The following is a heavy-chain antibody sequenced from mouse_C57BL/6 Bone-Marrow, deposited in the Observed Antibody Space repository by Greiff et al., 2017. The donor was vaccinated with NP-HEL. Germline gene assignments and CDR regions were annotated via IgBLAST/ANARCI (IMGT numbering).Heavy chain of an antibody. Sequence: EVKLVESGGGLVKPGGSLKLSCAASGFTFSSYAMSWVRQTPEKRLEWVATISDGGSYTYYPDNVKGRFTISRDNAKNNLYLQMSHLKSEDTAMYYCARDLYPWGQGTLVTVSA. CDR3: ARDLYP. D-gene: IGHD1-1*01. J-gene: IGHJ3*01. CDR1: GFTFSSYA. CDR2: ISDGGSYT. V-gene: IGHV5-4*01.